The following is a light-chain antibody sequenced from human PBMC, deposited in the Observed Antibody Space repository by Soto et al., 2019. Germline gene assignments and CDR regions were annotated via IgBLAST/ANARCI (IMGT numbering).Light chain of an antibody. CDR1: QSISTY. CDR3: QQSYMDPIT. CDR2: DAS. V-gene: IGKV1-39*01. Sequence: IHMTQAPSSLSASVGNRFTITCLASQSISTYLNWYQKKPGKAPNLLIYDASRLQSGVPSRFSGSGGGTDFTLSISSVQPEDFATYLCQQSYMDPITFGQGTRLEIK. J-gene: IGKJ5*01.